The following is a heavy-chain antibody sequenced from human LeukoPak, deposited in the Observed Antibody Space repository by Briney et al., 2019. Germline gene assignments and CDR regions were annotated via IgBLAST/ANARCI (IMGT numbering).Heavy chain of an antibody. D-gene: IGHD3-22*01. J-gene: IGHJ4*02. CDR2: INPNSGGT. V-gene: IGHV1-2*02. Sequence: ASVKVSCKASGYTFTGYYMHWVRRAPGQGLEWKGWINPNSGGTNYAQKFQGRVTMTRDTSISTAYMELSRLRSDDTAVYYCARDGYYYDSSGYYYNWGQGTLVTVSS. CDR1: GYTFTGYY. CDR3: ARDGYYYDSSGYYYN.